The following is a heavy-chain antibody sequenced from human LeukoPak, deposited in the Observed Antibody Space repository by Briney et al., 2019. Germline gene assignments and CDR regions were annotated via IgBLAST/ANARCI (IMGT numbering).Heavy chain of an antibody. CDR3: VRASGSFDY. D-gene: IGHD3-10*01. CDR1: GFTFSDHG. CDR2: IWSDGSHR. J-gene: IGHJ4*02. Sequence: QTGGSLRLSCAASGFTFSDHGIHWVRQAPGKGLEWVAVIWSDGSHRYYADSVKDRFTISRDNSKNTLWLQMNSLRVEDTAVYYCVRASGSFDYWGQGTLATVSS. V-gene: IGHV3-33*01.